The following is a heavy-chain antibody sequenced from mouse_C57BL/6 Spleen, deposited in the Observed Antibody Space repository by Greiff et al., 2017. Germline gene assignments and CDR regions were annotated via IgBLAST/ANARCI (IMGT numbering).Heavy chain of an antibody. V-gene: IGHV2-6-1*01. D-gene: IGHD1-1*01. J-gene: IGHJ4*01. CDR2: IWSDGST. Sequence: VMLVESGPGLVAPSQSLSITCTVSGFSLTSYGVHWVRQPPGQGLEWLVVIWSDGSTTYNSALKSRLSISKDNSKSQVFLKMNSLQTDDTAMYYCARHRDYGSLYAMDDWGQGTSVTVSS. CDR1: GFSLTSYG. CDR3: ARHRDYGSLYAMDD.